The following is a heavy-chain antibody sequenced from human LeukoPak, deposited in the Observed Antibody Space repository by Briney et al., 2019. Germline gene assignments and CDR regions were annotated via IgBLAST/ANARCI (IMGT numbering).Heavy chain of an antibody. CDR1: GFTFTTYW. CDR2: ISGSGDST. J-gene: IGHJ4*02. Sequence: PGESLRLSCAASGFTFTTYWMSWVRQAPGKGLEWVSGISGSGDSTYYADSVKGRFTISRDNAKNSLYLQMNSLRAEDTAVYYCARDSTYYDIFRRSYYFDYWGQGTLVTVSS. V-gene: IGHV3-21*01. CDR3: ARDSTYYDIFRRSYYFDY. D-gene: IGHD3-9*01.